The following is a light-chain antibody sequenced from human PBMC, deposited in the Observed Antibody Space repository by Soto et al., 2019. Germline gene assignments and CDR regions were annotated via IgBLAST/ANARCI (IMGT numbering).Light chain of an antibody. V-gene: IGKV1-5*03. Sequence: DIQMTQSPSTLSASVGDRVTITCRASQSISSWLAWYQQKPGKAPKLLMYKASTLESGVPSRFSGSGSGTEFTLTISSLQHEDFATYYCQQVNSYPRTFGQGTKVEI. CDR2: KAS. J-gene: IGKJ1*01. CDR1: QSISSW. CDR3: QQVNSYPRT.